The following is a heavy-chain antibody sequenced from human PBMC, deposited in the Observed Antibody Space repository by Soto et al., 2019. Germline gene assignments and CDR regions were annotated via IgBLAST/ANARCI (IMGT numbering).Heavy chain of an antibody. J-gene: IGHJ4*02. CDR2: IYYSGNT. V-gene: IGHV4-39*01. CDR1: GDSISSSGYY. Sequence: PSETLSLTCTVSGDSISSSGYYWGWICQPPGKGLEWIGSIYYSGNTYYNPSVKNRVTISVDTSKNQFSLKLSSVTAADTAMYYCAGYYESSDYFTDYWGQGTLVTVSS. CDR3: AGYYESSDYFTDY. D-gene: IGHD3-22*01.